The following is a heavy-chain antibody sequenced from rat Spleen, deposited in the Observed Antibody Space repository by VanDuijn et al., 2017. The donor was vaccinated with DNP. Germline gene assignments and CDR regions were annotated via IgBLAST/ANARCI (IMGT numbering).Heavy chain of an antibody. Sequence: EVQLQESGPGLVKPSQSLSLTCSVTGYSITSSYRWNWLRKFPGNKLEWMGYINSAGSTNYNPSLKSRISISRDTSKNHFFLQLNSVTTEDTATYYCARWTRYFDSWGQGVMVTVSS. V-gene: IGHV3-3*01. CDR2: INSAGST. D-gene: IGHD1-7*01. J-gene: IGHJ2*01. CDR1: GYSITSSYR. CDR3: ARWTRYFDS.